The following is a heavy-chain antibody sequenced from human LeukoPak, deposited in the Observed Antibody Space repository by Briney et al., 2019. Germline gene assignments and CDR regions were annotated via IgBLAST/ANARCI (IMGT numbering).Heavy chain of an antibody. D-gene: IGHD4-23*01. V-gene: IGHV3-23*01. CDR1: GFTFSSYG. J-gene: IGHJ4*02. CDR3: TRTVNSASDF. Sequence: PGGSLRLSCAASGFTFSSYGMSWVRQAPGKGLEWVSAIGGRDGSTYYADSVKGRFTISRDNAKTSLFLQMNSLRIDDTAMYYCTRTVNSASDFWGQGTLVTVSS. CDR2: IGGRDGST.